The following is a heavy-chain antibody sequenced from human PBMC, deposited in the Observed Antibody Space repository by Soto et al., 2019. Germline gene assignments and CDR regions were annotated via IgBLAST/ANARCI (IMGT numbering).Heavy chain of an antibody. CDR2: ISWDGGIT. J-gene: IGHJ6*02. V-gene: IGHV3-43*01. CDR3: AKDLSNYDGMVV. Sequence: RQAPGKGLEWVSLISWDGGITYYADAVNGPSTISRDNSKNSLYLQMNSLRTEDTALYYLAKDLSNYDGMVVWGQRTAVTVSS.